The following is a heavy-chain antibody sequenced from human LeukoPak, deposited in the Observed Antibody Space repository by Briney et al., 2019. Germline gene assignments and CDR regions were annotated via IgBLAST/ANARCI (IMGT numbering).Heavy chain of an antibody. D-gene: IGHD2-8*02. CDR1: GCTFSSYS. Sequence: GGSLRLSCAASGCTFSSYSMNWVRQAPGQGLEWVSSISSSSSYIYYADSVKGRFTISRDNAKNSLYLQMNSVRAEDTAVYYCARDRVLGFQHWGQGTLVTVSS. J-gene: IGHJ1*01. CDR3: ARDRVLGFQH. V-gene: IGHV3-21*01. CDR2: ISSSSSYI.